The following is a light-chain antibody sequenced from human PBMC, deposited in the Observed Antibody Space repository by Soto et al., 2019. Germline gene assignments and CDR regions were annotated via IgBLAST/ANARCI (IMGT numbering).Light chain of an antibody. Sequence: QSALTQPPSASGSPGQSVTISCAGTINDVGGYNYDSWYQQHPGKVPQLMIYQVTKRPSGVPDRFAASKSDATAPLTISGFQAEDEGDYYCMSYAGGNRFVFGTGTKVTVL. CDR3: MSYAGGNRFV. J-gene: IGLJ1*01. V-gene: IGLV2-8*01. CDR1: INDVGGYNY. CDR2: QVT.